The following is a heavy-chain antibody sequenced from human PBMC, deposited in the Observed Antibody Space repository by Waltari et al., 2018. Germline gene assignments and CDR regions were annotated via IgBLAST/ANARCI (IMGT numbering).Heavy chain of an antibody. Sequence: EVQLVESGGVVVQPGGSLRLSCAASGFTFDAYTMPWVRQAPGKGLEWVSLISWDGGSTYYADSVKGRFTISRDNSKNSLYLQMNSLRTEDTALYYCAKGIAAAGTRYYGMDVWGQGTTVTVSS. D-gene: IGHD6-13*01. CDR3: AKGIAAAGTRYYGMDV. V-gene: IGHV3-43*01. CDR1: GFTFDAYT. CDR2: ISWDGGST. J-gene: IGHJ6*02.